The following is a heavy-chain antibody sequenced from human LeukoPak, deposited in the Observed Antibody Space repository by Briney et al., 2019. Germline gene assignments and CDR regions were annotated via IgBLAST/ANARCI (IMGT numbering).Heavy chain of an antibody. CDR3: ARDEARTGYIPY. CDR1: GGSISSYY. D-gene: IGHD3-9*01. CDR2: IYISGTT. J-gene: IGHJ4*02. Sequence: SETLSLTCTVSGGSISSYYWSWVRQPAGKGLEWIGRIYISGTTNYNPSLKSRITMSLDTSKNQLSLRLTSVTAADTAVYYCARDEARTGYIPYWGQGTLITVSS. V-gene: IGHV4-4*07.